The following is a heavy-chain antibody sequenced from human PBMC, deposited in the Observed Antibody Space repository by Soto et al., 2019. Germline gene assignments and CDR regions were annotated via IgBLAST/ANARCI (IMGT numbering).Heavy chain of an antibody. CDR1: GLNFKNYD. J-gene: IGHJ6*02. V-gene: IGHV3-30-3*01. D-gene: IGHD3-9*01. CDR2: LSYDETQA. CDR3: ASRPPEGKILTGYYYYYGMDV. Sequence: PGGSLRLSCVASGLNFKNYDMHWVRQSPGKGLEWLALLSYDETQAFYAESLGGRFTISRDNSKNTLYLQMNSLRAEDTAEYYCASRPPEGKILTGYYYYYGMDVWGQGTTVTVSS.